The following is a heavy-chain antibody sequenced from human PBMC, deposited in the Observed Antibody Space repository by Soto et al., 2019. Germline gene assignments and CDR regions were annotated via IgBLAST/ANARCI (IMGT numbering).Heavy chain of an antibody. Sequence: GGSLRLSCAASGFTFSSYAMSWVRQAPGKGLEWVSAISGSGGSTYYADSVKGRFTISRDNSKNTLYLQMNSLRAEDTAVYYCAKEGVSYYYGSGTQRYYFDYWGQGTLVTVSS. V-gene: IGHV3-23*01. J-gene: IGHJ4*02. CDR3: AKEGVSYYYGSGTQRYYFDY. CDR2: ISGSGGST. D-gene: IGHD3-10*01. CDR1: GFTFSSYA.